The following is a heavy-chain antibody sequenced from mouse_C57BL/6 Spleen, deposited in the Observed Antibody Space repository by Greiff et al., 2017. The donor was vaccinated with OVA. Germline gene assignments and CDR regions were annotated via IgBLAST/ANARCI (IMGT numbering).Heavy chain of an antibody. CDR3: TRDVTTVVAPQYYAMDY. J-gene: IGHJ4*01. CDR1: GFTFSSYA. Sequence: EVKLVESGAGLVKPGGSLKLSCAASGFTFSSYAMSWVRQTPEKRLEWVAYISSGGDYIYYADTVKGRFTISRDNARNTLYLQMSSLKSEDTAVYYCTRDVTTVVAPQYYAMDYWGQGTSVTVSS. CDR2: ISSGGDYI. V-gene: IGHV5-9-1*02. D-gene: IGHD1-1*01.